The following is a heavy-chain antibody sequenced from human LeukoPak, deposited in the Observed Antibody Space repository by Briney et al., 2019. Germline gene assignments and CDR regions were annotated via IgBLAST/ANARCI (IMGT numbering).Heavy chain of an antibody. CDR3: ARERGVYYDSSGYFDY. CDR1: GGTISSYT. CDR2: IIPILGIA. J-gene: IGHJ4*02. D-gene: IGHD3-22*01. V-gene: IGHV1-69*04. Sequence: SVKVSCKASGGTISSYTISWVRQAPGQGLEWMGRIIPILGIANYAQKFQGRVTITADKSTSTAYMELSSLRSEDTAVYYCARERGVYYDSSGYFDYWGQGTLVTVSS.